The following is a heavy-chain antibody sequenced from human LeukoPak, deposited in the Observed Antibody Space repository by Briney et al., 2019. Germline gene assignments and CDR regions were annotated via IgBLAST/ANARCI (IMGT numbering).Heavy chain of an antibody. CDR3: ANITMISL. J-gene: IGHJ4*02. CDR2: INHSGST. CDR1: GGSFSGYY. D-gene: IGHD3-22*01. V-gene: IGHV4-34*01. Sequence: SETLSLTCAVYGGSFSGYYWSWIRQPPGKGLEWIGEINHSGSTNYNPSLKSRVTISVDTSKNQFSLKLSSVTAADTAVYYCANITMISLWGQGTPVTVSS.